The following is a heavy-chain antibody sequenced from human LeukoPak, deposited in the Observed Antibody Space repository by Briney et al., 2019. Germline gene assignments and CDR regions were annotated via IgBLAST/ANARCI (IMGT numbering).Heavy chain of an antibody. V-gene: IGHV3-21*04. CDR2: ISSTSSNI. CDR1: GFTFSRYS. Sequence: GGSLRLSCAASGFTFSRYSMNWVRQAPGKGLEWVSSISSTSSNIYYADSLKGRFTISRDDSKNSLYLQMNSLKTEDTAVYYCARAYKGSYRAFDIWGQGTMVTVSS. CDR3: ARAYKGSYRAFDI. J-gene: IGHJ3*02. D-gene: IGHD1-26*01.